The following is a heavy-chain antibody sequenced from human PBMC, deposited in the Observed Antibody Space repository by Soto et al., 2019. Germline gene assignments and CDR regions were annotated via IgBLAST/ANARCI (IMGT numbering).Heavy chain of an antibody. CDR1: GFTFSSYS. Sequence: EVQLVESGGGLVQPGGSLRLSCAASGFTFSSYSMNWVRQAPGKGLEWGSYISSSSSTIYYADSVKGRFTISRDNAKNSLYLQMNSLRDEDTAVYYCARKNTYYYDSSGRMDVWGQGTRVTVSS. CDR3: ARKNTYYYDSSGRMDV. J-gene: IGHJ6*02. CDR2: ISSSSSTI. V-gene: IGHV3-48*02. D-gene: IGHD3-22*01.